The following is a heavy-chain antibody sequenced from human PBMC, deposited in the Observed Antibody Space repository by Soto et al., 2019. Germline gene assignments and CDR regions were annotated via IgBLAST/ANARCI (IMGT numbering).Heavy chain of an antibody. CDR2: VNPRGGHT. D-gene: IGHD2-21*02. CDR3: ARGGPVVVVTAALDD. CDR1: GDTFTDYY. J-gene: IGHJ4*02. V-gene: IGHV1-46*01. Sequence: QVQLLQSGAEVKKPGASVKVSCKASGDTFTDYYIHWGRQAPGEGREGMGTVNPRGGHTNYAQHFMGRVTMTRDTYTSTIYTELTSLTSYATDIYSWARGGPVVVVTAALDDWCQGTLVTVSS.